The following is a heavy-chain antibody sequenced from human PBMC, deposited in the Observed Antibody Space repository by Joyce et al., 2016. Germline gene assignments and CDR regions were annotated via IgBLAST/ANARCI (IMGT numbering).Heavy chain of an antibody. J-gene: IGHJ4*02. CDR3: TSRAAAGTMNYFDY. Sequence: EVQLVESGGGLVQPGGSLRPSCIASGFTFSGSTMHWVRQASGKGLELVGRIRNKVNSYATAYAASVKGRFSITRDDSENTAYLQMNSLKTEDTAVYYCTSRAAAGTMNYFDYWGQGTLVTVSS. CDR1: GFTFSGST. CDR2: IRNKVNSYAT. V-gene: IGHV3-73*02. D-gene: IGHD6-13*01.